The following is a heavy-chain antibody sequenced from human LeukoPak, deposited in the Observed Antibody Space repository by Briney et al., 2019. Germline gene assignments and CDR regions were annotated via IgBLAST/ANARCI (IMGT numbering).Heavy chain of an antibody. CDR2: IYTSGTT. J-gene: IGHJ4*02. CDR3: ARATYDILTGYHYYFDY. Sequence: PSETLSLTCTVSGGSISSYHWSWIRQPAGKGLEWIGRIYTSGTTNYNPSLKSRVTMSVDTSKNQFSLKLSSVTAADTAVYYCARATYDILTGYHYYFDYWGQGTLVTVSS. D-gene: IGHD3-9*01. V-gene: IGHV4-4*07. CDR1: GGSISSYH.